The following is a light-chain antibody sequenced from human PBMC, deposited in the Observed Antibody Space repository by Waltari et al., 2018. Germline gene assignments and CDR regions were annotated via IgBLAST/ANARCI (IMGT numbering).Light chain of an antibody. CDR1: QSIRPF. Sequence: DIQMTQSPSSLSASVGDRVTITFRASQSIRPFLNWYKQKPGKAPKLLIYDASKLETAVPSRFSGSGSGTDFALAISSLQPEDFATYYCQQSYTAPRTFGQGTKVEVK. V-gene: IGKV1-39*01. J-gene: IGKJ1*01. CDR3: QQSYTAPRT. CDR2: DAS.